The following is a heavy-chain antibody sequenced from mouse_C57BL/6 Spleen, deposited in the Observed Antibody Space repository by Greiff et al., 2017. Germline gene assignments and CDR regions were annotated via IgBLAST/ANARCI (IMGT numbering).Heavy chain of an antibody. CDR1: GYTFTSYW. Sequence: QVQLQQPGAELVMPGASVKLSCKASGYTFTSYWMHWVKQRPGQGLEWIGEIDPSDSYTNYNQKFKGKSTLTVDKSTSTDYMQLSSLTSEDSAVYYWASRSSGYRGLIAYWGQGTLVTVSA. V-gene: IGHV1-69*01. CDR3: ASRSSGYRGLIAY. CDR2: IDPSDSYT. D-gene: IGHD3-2*02. J-gene: IGHJ3*01.